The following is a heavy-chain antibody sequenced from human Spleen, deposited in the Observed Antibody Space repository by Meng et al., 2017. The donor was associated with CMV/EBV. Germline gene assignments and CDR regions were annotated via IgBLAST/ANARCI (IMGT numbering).Heavy chain of an antibody. CDR3: ATISPYCSSTSCSVDY. V-gene: IGHV4-39*07. Sequence: SISSSSYDWGWIRQPPGKGLEWIGSIYYSGSTYYNPSLKSRVTISVDTSKNQFSLKLSSVTAADTAVYYCATISPYCSSTSCSVDYWGQGTLVTVSS. CDR1: SISSSSYD. J-gene: IGHJ4*02. D-gene: IGHD2-2*01. CDR2: IYYSGST.